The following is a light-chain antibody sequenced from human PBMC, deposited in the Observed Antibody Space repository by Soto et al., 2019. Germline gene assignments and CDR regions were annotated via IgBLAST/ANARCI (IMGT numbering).Light chain of an antibody. CDR1: FSEVGGYNY. CDR3: CSYAARYTLV. Sequence: QSALTQPRSVSGSPGQSVTISCTGTFSEVGGYNYVSWYQQHPGKAPKLIIYEVTKRPSGAPNHFSGSKSGNTASLTISGLQAEDEADYYCCSYAARYTLVFGGGTKLTVL. J-gene: IGLJ2*01. V-gene: IGLV2-11*01. CDR2: EVT.